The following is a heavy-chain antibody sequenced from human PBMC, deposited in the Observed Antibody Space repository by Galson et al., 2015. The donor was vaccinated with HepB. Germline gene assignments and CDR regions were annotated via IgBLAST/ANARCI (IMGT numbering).Heavy chain of an antibody. J-gene: IGHJ4*02. V-gene: IGHV3-7*03. CDR3: ARGSYGSGSYYDY. CDR1: GFTFSSYS. CDR2: IKQDGSEK. D-gene: IGHD3-10*01. Sequence: SLRLSCAASGFTFSSYSMNWVRQALGKGLEWVANIKQDGSEKYYVDSVKGRFTISRDNAKNSLYLQMNSLRAEDTAVYYCARGSYGSGSYYDYWGQGTLVTVSS.